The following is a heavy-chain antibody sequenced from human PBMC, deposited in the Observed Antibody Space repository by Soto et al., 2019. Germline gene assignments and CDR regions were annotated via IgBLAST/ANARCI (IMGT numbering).Heavy chain of an antibody. Sequence: TGGSLRLSCAASGFTFSTYPMHWVRQAPGKGLEWVTVMSYDGSNEYYADSVKGRFTIYRDNSRDTLYLQMNSLRPEDTAVYYCARGNSSGWYYFDSWGRGTLVTVSS. CDR3: ARGNSSGWYYFDS. J-gene: IGHJ4*02. D-gene: IGHD6-19*01. V-gene: IGHV3-30-3*01. CDR2: MSYDGSNE. CDR1: GFTFSTYP.